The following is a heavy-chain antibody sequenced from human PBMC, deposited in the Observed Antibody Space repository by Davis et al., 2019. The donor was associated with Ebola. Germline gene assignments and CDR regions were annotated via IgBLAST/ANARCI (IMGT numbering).Heavy chain of an antibody. Sequence: GESLKISCAASGFTFSSYSMNWVRQAPGKVLEWVPSISSSSSYIYYADSVKGRFTISRDNAKNSLYLQMNSLRAEDTAVYYCARFVGYGGYDYWGQGTLVTVSS. CDR1: GFTFSSYS. V-gene: IGHV3-21*01. D-gene: IGHD4-23*01. J-gene: IGHJ4*02. CDR2: ISSSSSYI. CDR3: ARFVGYGGYDY.